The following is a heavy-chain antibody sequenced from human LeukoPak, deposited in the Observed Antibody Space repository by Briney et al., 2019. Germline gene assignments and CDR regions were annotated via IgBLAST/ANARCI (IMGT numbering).Heavy chain of an antibody. CDR1: GYSISSGYY. CDR3: ARVPGPNWFDP. Sequence: PSETLSLTCTVSGYSISSGYYWGWIRQPPGKGLEWIGSMYHTGSTYYNPSLKSRVTISVDTSKNQFSRKLSSVTAADTAVYYCARVPGPNWFDPWGQGTLVTVSS. J-gene: IGHJ5*02. V-gene: IGHV4-38-2*02. CDR2: MYHTGST.